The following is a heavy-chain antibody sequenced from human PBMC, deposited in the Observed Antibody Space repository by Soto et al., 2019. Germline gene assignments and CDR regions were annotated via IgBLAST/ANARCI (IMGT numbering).Heavy chain of an antibody. CDR3: AKDNIDGSGPYAFDY. D-gene: IGHD3-10*01. CDR2: ISGRGGST. J-gene: IGHJ4*02. V-gene: IGHV3-23*01. CDR1: GFTFSSYA. Sequence: EVQLLESGGGLVQPGGSLRLSCAASGFTFSSYAMSWVRQAPGKGLEWVSAISGRGGSTYYADSVKGRFTISRDNSKNTLNLQMNSLRAEDTAVYYCAKDNIDGSGPYAFDYWGQGTLVTVSS.